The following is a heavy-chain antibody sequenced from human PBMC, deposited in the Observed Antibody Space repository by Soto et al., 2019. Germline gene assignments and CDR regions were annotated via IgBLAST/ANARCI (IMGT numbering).Heavy chain of an antibody. J-gene: IGHJ1*01. D-gene: IGHD2-2*01. V-gene: IGHV1-8*01. CDR3: ARGPSSRKYNQLHSSFPL. Sequence: QAQLEQSGAEVKKPGASVKVSCKASGYVFTSYDIDWVRQAPGQGLEWLGWVNANTGETGYAQKVQGKVAMTTNRSMSTAYMELSSLTSDDPAVYYCARGPSSRKYNQLHSSFPLWGQGSLVSVSS. CDR2: VNANTGET. CDR1: GYVFTSYD.